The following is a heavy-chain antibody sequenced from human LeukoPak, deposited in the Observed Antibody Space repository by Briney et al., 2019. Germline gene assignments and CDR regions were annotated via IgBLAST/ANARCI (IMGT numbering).Heavy chain of an antibody. CDR1: GGSISSYY. CDR2: IYTSGST. D-gene: IGHD2-8*01. Sequence: PSETLSLTCTVSGGSISSYYWSWIRQPAGKGLEWIGRIYTSGSTNYNPSLKSRVTISVDTSKNQFSLKLSSVTAADTAVYYCARDLAGPWVLAPVYWGQGTLVTVSS. CDR3: ARDLAGPWVLAPVY. J-gene: IGHJ4*02. V-gene: IGHV4-4*07.